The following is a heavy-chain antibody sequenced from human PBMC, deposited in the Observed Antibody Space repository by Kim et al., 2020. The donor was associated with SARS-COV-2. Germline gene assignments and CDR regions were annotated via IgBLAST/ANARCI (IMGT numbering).Heavy chain of an antibody. V-gene: IGHV3-11*01. CDR2: ISSSGDSV. Sequence: GGSLRLSCAACGFMFSVYYMKWIRQTPGKGLEWVSYISSSGDSVYYADSVKGRFTISRDNAKNSLYLQMNSLRADDTAVYYCARIYDGGDYWGQGTLVTVSS. CDR3: ARIYDGGDY. J-gene: IGHJ4*02. CDR1: GFMFSVYY. D-gene: IGHD3-10*01.